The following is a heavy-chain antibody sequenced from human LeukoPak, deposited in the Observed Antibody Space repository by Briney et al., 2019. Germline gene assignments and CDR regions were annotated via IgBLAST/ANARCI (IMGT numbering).Heavy chain of an antibody. CDR3: ARDQGSSWVDY. Sequence: PSETLSLTCTVSGGSISSYYWSWIRQPPGKGLEWIGYIYYSGSTNYNPSLKSRVTISVDTSKNQFSLKLSSVTAADTAVYYCARDQGSSWVDYWGQGTLVTISS. CDR2: IYYSGST. V-gene: IGHV4-59*01. D-gene: IGHD6-13*01. CDR1: GGSISSYY. J-gene: IGHJ4*02.